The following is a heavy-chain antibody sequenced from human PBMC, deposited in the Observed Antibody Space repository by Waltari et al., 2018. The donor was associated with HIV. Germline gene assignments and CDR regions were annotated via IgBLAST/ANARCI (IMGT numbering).Heavy chain of an antibody. V-gene: IGHV1-46*01. CDR3: ARGVPVDTTMGKYYYYAMDV. CDR2: IGPSGGTT. D-gene: IGHD5-18*01. CDR1: GDTFSNYY. J-gene: IGHJ6*02. Sequence: QVQLVQSGAEVKKPGASVKVSCKASGDTFSNYYMNWVRQAPGQGLEWMEIIGPSGGTTNYAQEFQGRVTMTRDTSTSTVYMALSSLRSEDTAIYYCARGVPVDTTMGKYYYYAMDVWGQGTTVTVSS.